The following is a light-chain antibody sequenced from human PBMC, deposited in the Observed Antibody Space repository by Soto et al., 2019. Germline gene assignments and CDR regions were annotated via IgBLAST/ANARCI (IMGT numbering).Light chain of an antibody. CDR1: QSISSW. CDR2: DAS. CDR3: QQYTSYWT. Sequence: DIQMTQSPSTLSASVGDRVTITCRASQSISSWLAWYQQKPGKAPKLLIYDASSLESGVPSRFSGSGSGTEFTLTNSSLQPDDFATYYCQQYTSYWTFGQGTKVEIK. J-gene: IGKJ1*01. V-gene: IGKV1-5*01.